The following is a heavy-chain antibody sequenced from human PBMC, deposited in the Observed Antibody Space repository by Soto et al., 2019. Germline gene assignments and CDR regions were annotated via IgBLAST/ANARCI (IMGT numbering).Heavy chain of an antibody. V-gene: IGHV1-18*01. Sequence: QVQLVQSGAEVEKPGASVKVSCKASGYTFTSSGISWVRQAPGQGPEWMGWLSTYNGDTNYAQKFQGRVTMTTDTSTSTAYMDLRSLRSDDRAVYYCARTVAGYFDSWGQGTLVTVSS. CDR3: ARTVAGYFDS. CDR2: LSTYNGDT. D-gene: IGHD6-19*01. J-gene: IGHJ4*02. CDR1: GYTFTSSG.